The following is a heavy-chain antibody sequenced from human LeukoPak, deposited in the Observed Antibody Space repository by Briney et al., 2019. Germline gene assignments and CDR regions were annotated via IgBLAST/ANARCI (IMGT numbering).Heavy chain of an antibody. J-gene: IGHJ3*01. CDR3: SAGEGYYDSSDYYSAWAFNV. D-gene: IGHD3-22*01. CDR2: ISNSGNTI. CDR1: GFTFSDYY. V-gene: IGHV3-11*04. Sequence: GGSPRLSCAASGFTFSDYYMSWIRQAPGKGLEWVSYISNSGNTIYYADSVKGRFTISRDNAKNSLYLQMNSLRAEDTAVYYCSAGEGYYDSSDYYSAWAFNVWGQGTMVTVSS.